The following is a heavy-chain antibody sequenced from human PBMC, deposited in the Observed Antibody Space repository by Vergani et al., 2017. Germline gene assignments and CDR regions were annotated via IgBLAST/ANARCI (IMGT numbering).Heavy chain of an antibody. CDR3: ARCRLRFSLVGNWFDP. CDR2: MNPNSGNT. Sequence: QVQLVQSGAEVKKPGASVTVSCKASGYTFTSYDINWVRQATGQGLEWMGWMNPNSGNTGYAQKFQGRVTMTRNTSISTAYMELSSLRSEDTAVYYCARCRLRFSLVGNWFDPWGQGTLVTVSS. J-gene: IGHJ5*02. V-gene: IGHV1-8*01. D-gene: IGHD1-26*01. CDR1: GYTFTSYD.